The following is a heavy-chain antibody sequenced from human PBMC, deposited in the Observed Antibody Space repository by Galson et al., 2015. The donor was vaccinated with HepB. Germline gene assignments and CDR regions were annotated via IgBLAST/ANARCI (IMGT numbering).Heavy chain of an antibody. D-gene: IGHD2-2*01. CDR1: GYRFTNYW. CDR3: ARSAVPVARGYYYHYGMDV. V-gene: IGHV5-51*01. J-gene: IGHJ6*01. CDR2: IYPGDSYT. Sequence: QSGAEVKKPGESLKISCKGSGYRFTNYWIGWVRQMPGKGLEWMGIIYPGDSYTTYSPSFQGQVTISADKSINTAYLQWSSLKTSDTALYYCARSAVPVARGYYYHYGMDV.